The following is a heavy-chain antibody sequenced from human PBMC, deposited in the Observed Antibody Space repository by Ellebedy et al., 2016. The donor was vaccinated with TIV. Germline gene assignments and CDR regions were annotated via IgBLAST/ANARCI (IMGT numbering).Heavy chain of an antibody. J-gene: IGHJ4*02. V-gene: IGHV4-39*01. D-gene: IGHD3-3*01. CDR2: IYYSGNT. Sequence: GSLRLSXTVSGGSTSSSSYYWGWIRQPPGKGLEWIGSIYYSGNTYYNPSLKSRVTISIDTSKNQFSLRLSSVTAADTAIYRCARRKVTIPRADAYFDYWGQGILVTVSS. CDR1: GGSTSSSSYY. CDR3: ARRKVTIPRADAYFDY.